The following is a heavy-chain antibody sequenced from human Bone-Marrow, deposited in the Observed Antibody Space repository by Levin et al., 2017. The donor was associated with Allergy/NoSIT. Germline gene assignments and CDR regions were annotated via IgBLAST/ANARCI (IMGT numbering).Heavy chain of an antibody. D-gene: IGHD1-14*01. CDR2: ICSSGAST. CDR1: GFTFSSLA. J-gene: IGHJ4*02. CDR3: AKGEDTSVSQFAY. Sequence: GESLKISCAASGFTFSSLAMSWVRQAPGKGLEWVSTICSSGASTYYADSVKGRFTISRDNGRDIVYLQMKSLRVDDTALYYCAKGEDTSVSQFAYWGQGARVTVSS. V-gene: IGHV3-23*01.